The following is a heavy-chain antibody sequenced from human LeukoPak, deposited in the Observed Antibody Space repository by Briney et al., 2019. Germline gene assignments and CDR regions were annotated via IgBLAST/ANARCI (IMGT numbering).Heavy chain of an antibody. CDR3: AKEPGGGSLYYFDY. V-gene: IGHV3-30-3*01. CDR2: ISYDGSNK. CDR1: GFTFSSYA. J-gene: IGHJ4*02. D-gene: IGHD2-15*01. Sequence: PGGSLRLSCAASGFTFSSYAMHWVRQAPGKGLEWVAVISYDGSNKYYADSVKGRFTISRDNSKNTLYLQMNSLRAEDTAVYYCAKEPGGGSLYYFDYWGQGTLVTVSS.